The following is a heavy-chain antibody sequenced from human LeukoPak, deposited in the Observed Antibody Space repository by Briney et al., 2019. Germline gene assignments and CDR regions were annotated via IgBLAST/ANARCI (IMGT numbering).Heavy chain of an antibody. Sequence: GGSLRLSCAASGCTFSSYAMHWIRQAPGKGLEWVAVISYDGSNKYYADSVEGRFTISRDNSKNTLYLQMNSLRAEDTAVYYCARDGWSIAARPSAFDVWGQGTMVTVSS. J-gene: IGHJ3*01. CDR3: ARDGWSIAARPSAFDV. V-gene: IGHV3-30*04. CDR1: GCTFSSYA. CDR2: ISYDGSNK. D-gene: IGHD6-6*01.